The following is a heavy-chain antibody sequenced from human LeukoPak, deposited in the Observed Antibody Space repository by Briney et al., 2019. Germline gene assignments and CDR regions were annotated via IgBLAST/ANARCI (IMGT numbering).Heavy chain of an antibody. CDR1: GGTFSSYT. D-gene: IGHD5-12*01. V-gene: IGHV1-69*02. J-gene: IGHJ4*01. Sequence: SVKVSCKASGGTFSSYTISWVRQAPGQGLEGMGRIIPILGIANYAQKFQGRVTITADKSTSTAYMELSSLRSDETDVHYSARQYIVATQPEDFDYWGHGTLVTVSS. CDR3: ARQYIVATQPEDFDY. CDR2: IIPILGIA.